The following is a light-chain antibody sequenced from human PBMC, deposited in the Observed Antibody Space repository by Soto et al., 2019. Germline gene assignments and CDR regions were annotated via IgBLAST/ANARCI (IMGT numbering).Light chain of an antibody. J-gene: IGKJ2*01. Sequence: EIVLTQSPGTLSLSPGERATLSCRASQSVSSKYLAWYQQKPGQAPRVLIYDASNRATGIPARFSGSGSGTDFTLTISSLEPEDFAVYYCQQRSNWPMYTFGQGTKLEIK. CDR1: QSVSSKY. V-gene: IGKV3-11*01. CDR3: QQRSNWPMYT. CDR2: DAS.